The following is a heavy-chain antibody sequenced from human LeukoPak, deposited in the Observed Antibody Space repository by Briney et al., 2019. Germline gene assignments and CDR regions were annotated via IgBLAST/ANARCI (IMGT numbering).Heavy chain of an antibody. J-gene: IGHJ4*02. CDR2: ITTGSDSYAT. V-gene: IGHV3-73*01. CDR3: TVVATWTNYFDY. D-gene: IGHD5-12*01. CDR1: GFTFSGFA. Sequence: GGSLRLSCAASGFTFSGFAIHWVRQASGKGLEWVGRITTGSDSYATAYAESVKGRFTISRDDSNNTAYLQMNSLETEDTAVYYCTVVATWTNYFDYWGQGALVTVSS.